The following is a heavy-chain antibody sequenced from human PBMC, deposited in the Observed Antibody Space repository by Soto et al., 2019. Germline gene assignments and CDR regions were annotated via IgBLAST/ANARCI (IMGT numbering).Heavy chain of an antibody. CDR2: ISAGNGNT. Sequence: QVQFVQSGADVRKPGASVKVSCKASGYTFTSYFIHWVRQAPGQSLEWMGWISAGNGNTQYSQKFQGRVTITRDTSASTVYLELSSLTYEDTSVYYCSREDYWGPGTLVTVSS. CDR3: SREDY. V-gene: IGHV1-3*01. CDR1: GYTFTSYF. J-gene: IGHJ4*02.